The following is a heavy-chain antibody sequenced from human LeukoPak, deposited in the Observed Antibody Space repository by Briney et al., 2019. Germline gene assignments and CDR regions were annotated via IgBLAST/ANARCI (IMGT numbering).Heavy chain of an antibody. J-gene: IGHJ4*02. CDR1: GFTFSNYA. V-gene: IGHV3-30*04. Sequence: GGSLRLSCAASGFTFSNYAMHWVRQAPGKGLEWVAVISYDGSKKDYADSEKGRFTISRDNSKNTLYLQMNSLRAEDTAIYYYARGAHKRDDYGGFFDYWGQGTLVTVSS. CDR2: ISYDGSKK. CDR3: ARGAHKRDDYGGFFDY. D-gene: IGHD4-23*01.